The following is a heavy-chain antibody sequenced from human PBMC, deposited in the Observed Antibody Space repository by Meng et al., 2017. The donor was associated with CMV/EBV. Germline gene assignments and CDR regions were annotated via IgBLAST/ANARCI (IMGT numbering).Heavy chain of an antibody. D-gene: IGHD6-19*01. CDR3: VRSSGWSLFDY. Sequence: QVQLMQSGAGVKEPGAPFKVSCKTSGYTCSDYYTHWVRQAPGQGLEWMGWIRSDGSATNYAQKFRGRVTMTRDASVSTAYMELSGLTSDDTAVYFCVRSSGWSLFDYWGPGALVTVAS. J-gene: IGHJ4*02. V-gene: IGHV1-2*02. CDR1: GYTCSDYY. CDR2: IRSDGSAT.